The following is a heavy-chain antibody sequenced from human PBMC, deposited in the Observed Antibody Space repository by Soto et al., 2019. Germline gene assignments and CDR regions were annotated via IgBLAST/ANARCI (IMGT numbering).Heavy chain of an antibody. J-gene: IGHJ6*02. V-gene: IGHV5-10-1*01. CDR2: IDPSDSYT. CDR1: GYSFTSYW. Sequence: PGESLKISCKGSGYSFTSYWISWVRQMPGKGLEWMGRIDPSDSYTNYSPSFQGHVTISADKSISTAYLQWSSLKASDTAMYYCATSPIPKDYYYGMDVWGQGTTVTVSS. D-gene: IGHD2-21*01. CDR3: ATSPIPKDYYYGMDV.